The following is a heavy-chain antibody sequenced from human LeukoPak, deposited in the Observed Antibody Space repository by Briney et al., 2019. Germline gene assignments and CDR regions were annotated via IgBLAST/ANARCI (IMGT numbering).Heavy chain of an antibody. CDR1: GGSIRTDGSY. CDR3: ARLFTRAWEYRYGMDV. J-gene: IGHJ6*02. Sequence: PSETLSLNCTVSGGSIRTDGSYWAWIRQPPGKGLEWIGSIYIDGITHYNSSLQSRVTLSIDTSKNHFSLRLTSVTAADTAVFYCARLFTRAWEYRYGMDVWGQGTTVTVSS. CDR2: IYIDGIT. D-gene: IGHD1-26*01. V-gene: IGHV4-39*02.